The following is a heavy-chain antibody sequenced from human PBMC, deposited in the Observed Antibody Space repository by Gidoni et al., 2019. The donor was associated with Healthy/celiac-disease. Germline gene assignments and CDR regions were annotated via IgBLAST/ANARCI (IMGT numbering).Heavy chain of an antibody. CDR3: AKGPTGDGGYFDY. J-gene: IGHJ4*02. CDR2: ISGSGGST. D-gene: IGHD7-27*01. Sequence: EVQLLESGGGLVQPGGSLRLSCAASGFPFSSYAMSWVRQAPGKGLEWVSAISGSGGSTYYADSVKGRFTISRDNSKNTLYLQMNSLRAEDTAVYYCAKGPTGDGGYFDYWGQGTLVTVSS. CDR1: GFPFSSYA. V-gene: IGHV3-23*01.